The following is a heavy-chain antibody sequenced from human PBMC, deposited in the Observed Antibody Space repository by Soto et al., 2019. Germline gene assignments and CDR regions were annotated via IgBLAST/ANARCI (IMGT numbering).Heavy chain of an antibody. D-gene: IGHD3-22*01. CDR1: GGSISSSSNH. Sequence: PSETLSLTCTVPGGSISSSSNHWGWIRQPPGKGLEWIGNIYYSENTYYNPSLKSRVTISVDTSKNQLSLKLSSITAADTAVYDCARALRFPYYSSGNYWCWFDPWGQGTLVTVSS. CDR3: ARALRFPYYSSGNYWCWFDP. CDR2: IYYSENT. V-gene: IGHV4-39*07. J-gene: IGHJ5*02.